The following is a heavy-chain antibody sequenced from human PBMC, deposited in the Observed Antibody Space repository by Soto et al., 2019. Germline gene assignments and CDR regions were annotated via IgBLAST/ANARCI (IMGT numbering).Heavy chain of an antibody. V-gene: IGHV3-53*01. CDR2: RYDVDGT. J-gene: IGHJ3*02. Sequence: DVQLVESGGGLIQPGGSLRLSCAAFGLTVSGKKYLDWDHQAPGKGLEWLSGRYDVDGTYYADSVKGRFTVSRGSSQSVVYLQMQRLRPDDTAVYYCASWQLQEHAYDISAVGTAVSVSS. D-gene: IGHD1-1*01. CDR3: ASWQLQEHAYDI. CDR1: GLTVSGKKY.